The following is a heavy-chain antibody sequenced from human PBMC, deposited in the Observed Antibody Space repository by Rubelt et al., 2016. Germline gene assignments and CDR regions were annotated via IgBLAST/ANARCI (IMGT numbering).Heavy chain of an antibody. D-gene: IGHD1-26*01. Sequence: QVQLVQSGAEVKKPGSSVKVSCKASGGTFSSYAISWVRQAPGQGLEWMGGIIPIFGTANYAQKFQGRGTMTGDTPTNTAYMELSSLGSEDTAEDYCATTWEIALWGQGTLVTVSS. J-gene: IGHJ4*02. CDR3: ATTWEIAL. CDR2: IIPIFGTA. CDR1: GGTFSSYA. V-gene: IGHV1-69*06.